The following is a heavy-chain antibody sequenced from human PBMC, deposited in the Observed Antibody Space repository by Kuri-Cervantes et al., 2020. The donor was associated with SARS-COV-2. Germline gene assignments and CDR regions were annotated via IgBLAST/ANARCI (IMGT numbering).Heavy chain of an antibody. V-gene: IGHV1-69*04. CDR1: GYTFTGYY. D-gene: IGHD2-2*01. CDR3: ARDGSDIVVVPAANDAFDI. J-gene: IGHJ3*02. CDR2: IIPILGIA. Sequence: SVKVSCKASGYTFTGYYMHWVRQAPGQGLEWMGRIIPILGIANYAQKFQGRVTITADKSTSTAYMELSSLRSEDTAVYYCARDGSDIVVVPAANDAFDIWGQGTMVTVSS.